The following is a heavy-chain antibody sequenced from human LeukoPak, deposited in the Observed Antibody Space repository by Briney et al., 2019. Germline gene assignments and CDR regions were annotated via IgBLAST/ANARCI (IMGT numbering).Heavy chain of an antibody. Sequence: ASVKVSCKASGYTFTGYYMHWVRQAPGQGFEWMGWINPNSGGTNYAQKFQGRVTMTRDTSISTAYMELSRLRSDDTAVYYCASPAASLASRYYYYYMDVWGKGTTVTVSS. CDR2: INPNSGGT. D-gene: IGHD6-25*01. V-gene: IGHV1-2*02. CDR1: GYTFTGYY. CDR3: ASPAASLASRYYYYYMDV. J-gene: IGHJ6*03.